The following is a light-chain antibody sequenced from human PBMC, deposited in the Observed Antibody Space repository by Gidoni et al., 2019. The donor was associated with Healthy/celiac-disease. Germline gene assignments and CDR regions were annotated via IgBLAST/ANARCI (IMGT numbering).Light chain of an antibody. J-gene: IGKJ2*01. CDR1: QSISSW. CDR2: KAS. CDR3: QQYNSDST. V-gene: IGKV1-5*03. Sequence: DIQMPQSPSTLSASVGDRVTITCRASQSISSWLAWYQQKPGKAPKLLIYKASSLESGVPSRFSGSGSGTEFTLTISSLQPDDFATYYCQQYNSDSTFXXXTKLEIK.